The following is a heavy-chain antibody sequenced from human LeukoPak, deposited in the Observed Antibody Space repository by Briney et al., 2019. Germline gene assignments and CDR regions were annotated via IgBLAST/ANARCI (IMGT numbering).Heavy chain of an antibody. Sequence: ASVKVSCKASGGTFSTYAINWVRQAPGQGLEWMGGIIPIFGTANYAQMFRGRVTITADESTSTAYMELSSLRSEDTAVYYCARAWEEYCTGSSCYTHNHYYYYYGMDVWGQGTTVTVSS. CDR2: IIPIFGTA. CDR3: ARAWEEYCTGSSCYTHNHYYYYYGMDV. J-gene: IGHJ6*02. V-gene: IGHV1-69*13. D-gene: IGHD2-15*01. CDR1: GGTFSTYA.